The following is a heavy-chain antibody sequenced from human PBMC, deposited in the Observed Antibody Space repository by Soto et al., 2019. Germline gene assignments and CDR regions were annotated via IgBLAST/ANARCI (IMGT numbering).Heavy chain of an antibody. CDR2: IIPIFGTP. CDR1: GGIFSTYA. Sequence: QVQLVQSGAEVKKPGSSVKVSCKASGGIFSTYAISWLRQAPGQGLEWMGGIIPIFGTPNYAQRFQGRVTITADESTSIAYMELSSLRSEDTAVYYCARDRDDYGSGNYYNRIDCWGQGTLVTVSS. D-gene: IGHD3-10*01. V-gene: IGHV1-69*01. J-gene: IGHJ4*02. CDR3: ARDRDDYGSGNYYNRIDC.